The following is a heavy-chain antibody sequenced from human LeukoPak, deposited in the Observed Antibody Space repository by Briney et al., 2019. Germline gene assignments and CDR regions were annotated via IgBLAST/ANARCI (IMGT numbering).Heavy chain of an antibody. J-gene: IGHJ4*02. Sequence: GGSLRLSCAASGFTFSSYAMSWVRQAPGKGLEWVSAISGSGGSTYYADSVKGRFTISRDNSKNTLYLQMNSLRAEDTAVYYCAKDLYHSSSSDLPENYFDYWGQGTLVTVSS. CDR1: GFTFSSYA. CDR2: ISGSGGST. D-gene: IGHD6-6*01. V-gene: IGHV3-23*01. CDR3: AKDLYHSSSSDLPENYFDY.